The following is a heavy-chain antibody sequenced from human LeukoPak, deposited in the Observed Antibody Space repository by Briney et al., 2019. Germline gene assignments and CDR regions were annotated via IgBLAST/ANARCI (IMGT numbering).Heavy chain of an antibody. V-gene: IGHV3-48*03. CDR3: ARGGSYVHY. CDR1: GLTFNSYE. J-gene: IGHJ4*02. D-gene: IGHD1-26*01. Sequence: QPGGSLRLSCAASGLTFNSYEMNWVRQAPGKGLEWVSYINSGGSAIYYADSVKGRFTISRDNAKNSLHLQMNSLRADDTAVYYCARGGSYVHYWGQGTLVTVSP. CDR2: INSGGSAI.